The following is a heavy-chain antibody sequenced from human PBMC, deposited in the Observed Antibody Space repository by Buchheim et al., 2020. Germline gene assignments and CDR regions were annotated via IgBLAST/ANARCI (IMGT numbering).Heavy chain of an antibody. D-gene: IGHD3-10*01. Sequence: QVHLVQSGAEVKKPGSSVKVSCKTSGGTFSNHAISWVRQAPGHGLEWMGGIIHVFGSANYAQTFKARVTITADKATSPASMEVTSLRSEDTAIYYCAREGDYYSNSAAPILNFGGQGTL. V-gene: IGHV1-69*06. J-gene: IGHJ4*02. CDR2: IIHVFGSA. CDR3: AREGDYYSNSAAPILNF. CDR1: GGTFSNHA.